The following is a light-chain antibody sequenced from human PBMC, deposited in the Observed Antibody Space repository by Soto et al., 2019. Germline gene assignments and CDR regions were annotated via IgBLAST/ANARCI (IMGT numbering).Light chain of an antibody. Sequence: DIQLTQSPSFLSASVGDRVTITCRASQGISNFLAWYQQKPGKAPKLLIFAASSLQSGVPSRFSGSGSGTEFTLTITSLQPEDFATYCCQKCKVAPFTFGGGTKVDIK. CDR1: QGISNF. CDR3: QKCKVAPFT. CDR2: AAS. J-gene: IGKJ4*01. V-gene: IGKV1-9*01.